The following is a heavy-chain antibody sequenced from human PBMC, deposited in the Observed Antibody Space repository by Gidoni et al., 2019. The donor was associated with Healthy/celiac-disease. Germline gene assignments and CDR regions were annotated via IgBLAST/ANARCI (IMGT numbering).Heavy chain of an antibody. CDR1: GFTFRSDG. Sequence: VQLVESGGGVVQPGRSRRTSCASSGFTFRSDGMHWVRQAPGKGLEWVAVISYDGSNKYYADSVKGRFTISRDNSKNTLYLQMNSLRAEDTAVYYCAKDRGYTAMVGEYWGQGTLVTVSS. CDR2: ISYDGSNK. J-gene: IGHJ4*02. V-gene: IGHV3-30*18. CDR3: AKDRGYTAMVGEY. D-gene: IGHD5-18*01.